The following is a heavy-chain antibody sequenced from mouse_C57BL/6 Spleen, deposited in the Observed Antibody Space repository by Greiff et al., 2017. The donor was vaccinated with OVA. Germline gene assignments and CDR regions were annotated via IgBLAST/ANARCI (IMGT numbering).Heavy chain of an antibody. CDR1: GYAFSSYW. J-gene: IGHJ4*01. CDR2: IYPGDGDT. Sequence: VKLMESGAELVKPGASVKISCKASGYAFSSYWMNWVKQRPGKGLEWIGQIYPGDGDTNYNGKFKGKATLTADKSSSTAYMQLSSLTSEDSAVYFCARYYYGSIYAMDYWGQGTSVTVSS. D-gene: IGHD1-1*01. V-gene: IGHV1-80*01. CDR3: ARYYYGSIYAMDY.